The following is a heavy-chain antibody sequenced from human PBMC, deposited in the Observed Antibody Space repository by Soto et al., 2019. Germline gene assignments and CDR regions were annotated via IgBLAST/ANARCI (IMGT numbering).Heavy chain of an antibody. CDR3: ARFVRSCSGTTCYTRADV. CDR2: IYYSGIT. CDR1: VGSMISGDYY. Sequence: SETRSLTCTVSVGSMISGDYYWSGILQPAGKGLDLIVYIYYSGITYYNPSLNSRVTMSVDTSKHQFSLKLRSVIVADTAVYHCARFVRSCSGTTCYTRADVWGQGTTVTVSS. V-gene: IGHV4-30-4*02. D-gene: IGHD2-2*02. J-gene: IGHJ6*02.